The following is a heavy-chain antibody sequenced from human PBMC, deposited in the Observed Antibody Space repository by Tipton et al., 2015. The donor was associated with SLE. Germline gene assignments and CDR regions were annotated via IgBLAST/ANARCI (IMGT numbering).Heavy chain of an antibody. V-gene: IGHV4-59*01. CDR1: GGSISGFY. J-gene: IGHJ4*02. CDR3: ARYSSSWTFDY. CDR2: IYSSGST. Sequence: TLSLTCTVSGGSISGFYWSWIRQPPGKGLDWIGYIYSSGSTDYNPSLKSRVTISIDVSQNQFSLNLRSVTAADTAFYYCARYSSSWTFDYWGQGTTVIVSS. D-gene: IGHD6-13*01.